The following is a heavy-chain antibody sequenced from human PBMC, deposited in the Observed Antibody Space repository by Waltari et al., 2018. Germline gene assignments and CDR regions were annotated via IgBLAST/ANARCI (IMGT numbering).Heavy chain of an antibody. CDR3: ARSVAVTTFGCQFDP. CDR1: GYTFTAYF. CDR2: INPHADSK. D-gene: IGHD4-17*01. J-gene: IGHJ5*02. V-gene: IGHV1-2*02. Sequence: QVQLVQSGAEVKKPGASVKVSCKASGYTFTAYFLHWLRQAPGQGLEWIGWINPHADSKVYAQNLRDRVTVTMDTSISTAYMELNGLRSDDTAIYYCARSVAVTTFGCQFDPWGQGTLVTVSS.